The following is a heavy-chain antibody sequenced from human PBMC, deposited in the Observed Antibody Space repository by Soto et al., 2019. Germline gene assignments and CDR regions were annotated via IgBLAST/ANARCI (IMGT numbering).Heavy chain of an antibody. CDR1: GFTFGEYD. CDR2: IRSKAYGGAT. D-gene: IGHD3-22*01. J-gene: IGHJ3*02. Sequence: GGSLRLSCTASGFTFGEYDMSWVRQAPGKGLEWVGFIRSKAYGGATDYAASVRGRFTISRDDSKSIAYLQMNSLKTDDTAVYYCTRKADYYDSSGYYFSKAFAIWGQGTMVTVS. V-gene: IGHV3-49*04. CDR3: TRKADYYDSSGYYFSKAFAI.